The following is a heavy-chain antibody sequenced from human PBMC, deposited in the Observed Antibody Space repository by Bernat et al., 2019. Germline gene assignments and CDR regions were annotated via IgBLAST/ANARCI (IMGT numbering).Heavy chain of an antibody. CDR2: TRNKANSYTT. Sequence: EVQLVESGGGLVQPGGSLRLSCAASGFTFSDHYMDWVRQAPGKGLEWVGRTRNKANSYTTEYAQSVKGRFTISRDDSKNSLYLQMNSLKTEDTAVYYCARETLWFGELSLMDVWGQGTTVTVSS. CDR1: GFTFSDHY. V-gene: IGHV3-72*01. CDR3: ARETLWFGELSLMDV. J-gene: IGHJ6*02. D-gene: IGHD3-10*01.